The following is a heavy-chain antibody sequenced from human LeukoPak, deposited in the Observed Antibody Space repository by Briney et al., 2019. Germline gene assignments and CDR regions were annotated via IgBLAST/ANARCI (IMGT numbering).Heavy chain of an antibody. Sequence: ASVKVSCKASGYTFTGYYMHWVRQAPGQGLEWMGWINPNSGGTNYAQKFQGRVTMTRDTSISTAYMELSRLRSDDTAVYYCARVFDYYDSSGYYSYWGQGTLVTVSS. CDR2: INPNSGGT. D-gene: IGHD3-22*01. CDR1: GYTFTGYY. V-gene: IGHV1-2*02. J-gene: IGHJ4*02. CDR3: ARVFDYYDSSGYYSY.